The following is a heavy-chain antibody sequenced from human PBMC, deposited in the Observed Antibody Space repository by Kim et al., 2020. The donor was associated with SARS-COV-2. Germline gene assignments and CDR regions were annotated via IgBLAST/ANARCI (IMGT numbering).Heavy chain of an antibody. D-gene: IGHD6-19*01. CDR2: IYYSGST. CDR3: ARQGVAGFYPFDY. J-gene: IGHJ4*02. CDR1: GGSISSSSYY. Sequence: SETLSLTCTVSGGSISSSSYYWGWIRQPPGKGLEWIGSIYYSGSTYYNPSLKSRVTISVDTSKNQFSLKLSSVTAADTAVYYCARQGVAGFYPFDYWGQGTLVTVSS. V-gene: IGHV4-39*01.